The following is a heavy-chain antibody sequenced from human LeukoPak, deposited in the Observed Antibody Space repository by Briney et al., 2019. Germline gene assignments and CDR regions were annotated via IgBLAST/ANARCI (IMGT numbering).Heavy chain of an antibody. CDR2: IYYSGST. J-gene: IGHJ5*02. CDR1: GGSISSYY. D-gene: IGHD1-26*01. V-gene: IGHV4-59*01. Sequence: SETLSLTCTVSGGSISSYYWSGIRQPPGKGLEWIGYIYYSGSTNYNPSLKSRVTISVDTSKNQFSLKLSSVTAADTAVYYCAREGGSYPNWFDPWGQGTLVTVFS. CDR3: AREGGSYPNWFDP.